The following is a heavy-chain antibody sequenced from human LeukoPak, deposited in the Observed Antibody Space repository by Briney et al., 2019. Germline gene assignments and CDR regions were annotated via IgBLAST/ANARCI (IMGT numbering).Heavy chain of an antibody. Sequence: PGASLRLSCAPSGFTFSNYAMSWVRQAPGKGLEWGSAITGSGGNTYYADSVKGRFTISTDNFKNTVFLQMNSLRAEDPAAYYCAKWGDYDVLTGYYVSDYWGQGNLVTVSS. CDR1: GFTFSNYA. V-gene: IGHV3-23*01. CDR3: AKWGDYDVLTGYYVSDY. D-gene: IGHD3-9*01. CDR2: ITGSGGNT. J-gene: IGHJ4*02.